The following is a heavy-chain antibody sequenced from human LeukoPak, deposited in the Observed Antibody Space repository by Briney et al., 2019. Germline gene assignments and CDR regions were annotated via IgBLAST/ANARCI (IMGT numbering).Heavy chain of an antibody. CDR3: AKGRRVDADDHFDY. CDR1: GYTFMSYG. J-gene: IGHJ4*02. Sequence: ASVKVSCKASGYTFMSYGIHWLRQAPGQGLEWMGWSSVYNGNTNYAQKFQGRVTMTTDTTTSTAYMELRTLMSDDTAVYYCAKGRRVDADDHFDYWGQGTLVTVSS. V-gene: IGHV1-18*01. CDR2: SSVYNGNT. D-gene: IGHD1-1*01.